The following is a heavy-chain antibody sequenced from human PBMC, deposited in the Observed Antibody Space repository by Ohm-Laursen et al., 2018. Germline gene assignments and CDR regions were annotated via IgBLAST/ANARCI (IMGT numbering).Heavy chain of an antibody. CDR3: AGDLGVPNGMDV. Sequence: GASVKVSCKASGYTFTSYDINWVRQATGQGLEWMGWMNPNSGNTGYAQKFQGRVTMTRNTSISTAYMELSSLRSEDTAVYYCAGDLGVPNGMDVWGQGTTVTVSS. V-gene: IGHV1-8*01. D-gene: IGHD2-2*01. CDR1: GYTFTSYD. J-gene: IGHJ6*02. CDR2: MNPNSGNT.